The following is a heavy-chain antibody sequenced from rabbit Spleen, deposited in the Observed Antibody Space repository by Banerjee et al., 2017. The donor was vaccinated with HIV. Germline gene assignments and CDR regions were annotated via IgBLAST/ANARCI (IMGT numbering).Heavy chain of an antibody. Sequence: QEQLVESGGGLVQPGGSLKLSCKASGFDFSNYGVSWVRQAPGKGLEWIGYIEPIFGNTYYANWVNGRFTISRTSSTTVTLQMTSLTAADTATYFCARDLTSVIGWNFNLWGPGTLVTVS. CDR1: GFDFSNYG. J-gene: IGHJ4*01. D-gene: IGHD1-1*01. CDR3: ARDLTSVIGWNFNL. V-gene: IGHV1S39*01. CDR2: IEPIFGNT.